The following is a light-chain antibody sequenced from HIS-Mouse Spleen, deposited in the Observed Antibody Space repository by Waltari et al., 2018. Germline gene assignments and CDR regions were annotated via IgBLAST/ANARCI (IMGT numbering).Light chain of an antibody. CDR3: CSYAGSSTLV. CDR2: DVS. J-gene: IGLJ3*02. Sequence: QSALTQPRSVSGSPGQSVTIPCTGTSSHVGGYNYVSWYQQPPGKAPKLMIYDVSKRPSGVPDRFSGSKSGNTASLTISGLQAEDEADYYCCSYAGSSTLVFGGGTKLTVL. CDR1: SSHVGGYNY. V-gene: IGLV2-11*01.